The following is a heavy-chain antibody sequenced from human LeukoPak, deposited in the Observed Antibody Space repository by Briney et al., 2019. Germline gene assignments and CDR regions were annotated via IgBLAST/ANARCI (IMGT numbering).Heavy chain of an antibody. D-gene: IGHD1-14*01. V-gene: IGHV4-34*01. CDR3: ARATYFDVTGFRPRRNHYGLDV. CDR1: GGSFSGSS. J-gene: IGHJ6*02. Sequence: PWETLSLTCTVSGGSFSGSSWTWIRRTQERGLEGMGKADISGGRNYSPSLRGRVTISVDTSKNQFSLKLTSLTAADTAVYFCARATYFDVTGFRPRRNHYGLDVWGQGTTVTVSS. CDR2: ADISGGR.